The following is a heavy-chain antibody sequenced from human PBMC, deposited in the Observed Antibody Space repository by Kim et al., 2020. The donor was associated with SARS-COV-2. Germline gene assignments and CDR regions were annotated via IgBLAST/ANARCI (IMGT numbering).Heavy chain of an antibody. CDR2: IIPIFGTA. J-gene: IGHJ3*02. V-gene: IGHV1-69*13. CDR1: GGTFSSYA. Sequence: SVKVSCKASGGTFSSYAISWVRQAPGQGLEWMGGIIPIFGTANYAQKFQGRVTITADESTSTAYMELSSLRSEDTAVYYCARDGSGCSVTPHDAFDIWGQGTMVTVSS. D-gene: IGHD6-19*01. CDR3: ARDGSGCSVTPHDAFDI.